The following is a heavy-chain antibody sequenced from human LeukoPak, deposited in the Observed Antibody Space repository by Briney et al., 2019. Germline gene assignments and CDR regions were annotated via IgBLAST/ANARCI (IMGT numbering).Heavy chain of an antibody. D-gene: IGHD3-9*01. CDR1: GGSISSYY. V-gene: IGHV4-59*01. J-gene: IGHJ4*02. CDR3: ARGGDILTGYPEDFDY. Sequence: SETLSLTCTVSGGSISSYYWSWIRQPPGKGLEWIGYIYYSGSTNYNPSLKSRVTISIDTSKNQFSLKLSSVTAADTAVYYCARGGDILTGYPEDFDYWGQGTLVTVSS. CDR2: IYYSGST.